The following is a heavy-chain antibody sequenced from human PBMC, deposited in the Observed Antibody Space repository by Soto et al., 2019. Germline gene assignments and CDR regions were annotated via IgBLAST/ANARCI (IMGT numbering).Heavy chain of an antibody. CDR3: ATPVSSGYQAFEV. V-gene: IGHV4-39*01. D-gene: IGHD3-22*01. J-gene: IGHJ3*01. Sequence: QLQLQESGPGLVKPSETLSLTCTVSGGSIISSSYYWGWIRQPPGKGLEWIGSIYSSGSTYYNPSLKSRVTISIDTSKNQFSLKLSYVTAADTAVHYCATPVSSGYQAFEVWGQGTMVTVSS. CDR1: GGSIISSSYY. CDR2: IYSSGST.